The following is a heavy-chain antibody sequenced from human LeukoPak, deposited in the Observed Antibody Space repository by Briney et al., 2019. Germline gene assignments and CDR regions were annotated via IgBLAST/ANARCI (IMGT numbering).Heavy chain of an antibody. J-gene: IGHJ4*02. V-gene: IGHV3-23*01. CDR2: ISGSGGST. D-gene: IGHD6-19*01. CDR1: GFTFSSYS. Sequence: GGSLRLSCAASGFTFSSYSMNWVRQAPGKGLEWVSAISGSGGSTYYADSVKGRFTISRDNSKNTLYLQMNSLRAEDTAVYYCAKGRASIAVAGDDYWGQGTLVTVSS. CDR3: AKGRASIAVAGDDY.